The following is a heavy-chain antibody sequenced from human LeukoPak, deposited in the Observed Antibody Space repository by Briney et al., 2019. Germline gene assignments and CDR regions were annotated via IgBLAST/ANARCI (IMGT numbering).Heavy chain of an antibody. CDR2: IRYDGSNK. Sequence: GGSLRLSCAAFGFTFSSYGMHWVRQAPGKGLEWVAFIRYDGSNKYYADSVKGRFTISRDNSKNTLYLQMNSLRAEDTAVYYCAKDSNYYYYMDVWGKGTTVTVSS. V-gene: IGHV3-30*02. CDR3: AKDSNYYYYMDV. CDR1: GFTFSSYG. J-gene: IGHJ6*03.